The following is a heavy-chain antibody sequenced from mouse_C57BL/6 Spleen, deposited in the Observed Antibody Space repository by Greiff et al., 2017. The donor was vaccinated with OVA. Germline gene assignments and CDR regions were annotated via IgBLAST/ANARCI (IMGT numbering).Heavy chain of an antibody. Sequence: EVKLMESGPELVKPGASVKMSCKASGYTFTDYNMHWVKQSHGKSLEWIGYINPNNGGTSYNQKFKGKATLTVNKSSSTAYMELRSLTSEDSAVYYCARNPYYYGSSYVYFDYWGQGTTLTVSS. D-gene: IGHD1-1*01. J-gene: IGHJ2*01. V-gene: IGHV1-22*01. CDR2: INPNNGGT. CDR3: ARNPYYYGSSYVYFDY. CDR1: GYTFTDYN.